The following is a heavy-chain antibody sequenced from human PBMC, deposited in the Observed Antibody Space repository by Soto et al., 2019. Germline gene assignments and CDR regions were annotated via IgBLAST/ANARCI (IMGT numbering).Heavy chain of an antibody. D-gene: IGHD3-9*01. CDR3: ASTTFYDIFTAYYSLFDY. J-gene: IGHJ4*02. Sequence: QVQLQESGPGLVKPSQTLTLTCTVSGGSISSGSFYWRWIRQHPGKGLEWIGHISDSGSAYYNPSLGSRFTISVDTSKNQFSRKLRAVTAAQTAVSFCASTTFYDIFTAYYSLFDYWGQGTLVTVSS. CDR1: GGSISSGSFY. V-gene: IGHV4-31*03. CDR2: ISDSGSA.